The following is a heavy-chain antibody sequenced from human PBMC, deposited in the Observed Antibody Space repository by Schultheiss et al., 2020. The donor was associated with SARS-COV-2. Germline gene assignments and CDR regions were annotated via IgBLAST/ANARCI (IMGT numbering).Heavy chain of an antibody. V-gene: IGHV1-2*02. CDR1: GYTFTGYY. CDR2: INPNSGGT. Sequence: ASVKVSCKASGYTFTGYYMHWVRQAPGQGLEWMGWINPNSGGTNYAQKFQGRVTMTRDTSISTAYMELSRLRSDDTAVYYCARVSRYDFWSGYPLDYWGQGTLVTVSS. J-gene: IGHJ4*02. D-gene: IGHD3-3*01. CDR3: ARVSRYDFWSGYPLDY.